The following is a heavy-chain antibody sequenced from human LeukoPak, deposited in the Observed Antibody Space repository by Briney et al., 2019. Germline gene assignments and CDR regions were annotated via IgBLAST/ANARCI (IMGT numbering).Heavy chain of an antibody. D-gene: IGHD3-3*01. CDR3: ARDAFGIFGVAHNWFDP. Sequence: PSETLSLTCTVSGGSISSGSYYWSWIRQPAGKGLEWIGRIYTSGSTNYNPSLKSRVTISVDTSKNQFSLKLSSVTAADTAVYYCARDAFGIFGVAHNWFDPWGQGTLVTVSS. CDR1: GGSISSGSYY. CDR2: IYTSGST. J-gene: IGHJ5*02. V-gene: IGHV4-61*02.